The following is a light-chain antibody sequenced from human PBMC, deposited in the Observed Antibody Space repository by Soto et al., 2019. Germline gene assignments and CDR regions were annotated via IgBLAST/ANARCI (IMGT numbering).Light chain of an antibody. V-gene: IGKV4-1*01. Sequence: DIVMTQSPDSLAVSLGERATINCKSSQSVLYSSSNKNSLAWYQQKPGQPPKLLIYWASTRESGVPDRFSGSGSGTDFTLTISRLEPEDFAVYYCQQYGSSGTFGQGTKVEIK. CDR2: WAS. CDR1: QSVLYSSSNKNS. CDR3: QQYGSSGT. J-gene: IGKJ1*01.